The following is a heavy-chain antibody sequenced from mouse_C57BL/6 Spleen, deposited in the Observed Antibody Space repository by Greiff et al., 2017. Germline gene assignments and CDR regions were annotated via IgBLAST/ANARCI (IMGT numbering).Heavy chain of an antibody. CDR1: GFTFSSYG. J-gene: IGHJ4*01. D-gene: IGHD1-1*01. CDR3: ARHYYGTTIPYYYDMDY. CDR2: ISSGGSYT. Sequence: DVHLVESGGDLVKPGGSLKLSCAASGFTFSSYGMSWVRQTPDKRLEWVATISSGGSYTYYPDSVKGRFTISRDNAKNTLYLQMSSLKSEDTAMYYCARHYYGTTIPYYYDMDYWGPGTSVTVSS. V-gene: IGHV5-6*01.